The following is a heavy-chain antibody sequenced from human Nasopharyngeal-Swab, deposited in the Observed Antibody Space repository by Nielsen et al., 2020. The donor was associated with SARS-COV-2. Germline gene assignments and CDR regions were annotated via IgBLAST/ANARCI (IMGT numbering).Heavy chain of an antibody. CDR3: VTGGSYYVY. D-gene: IGHD1-26*01. Sequence: GESLKISCSVSEFTFSDYVMNWVRQAPGKGLEWVSSISSTNNFIFYADSVKGRFTISRDNTKNSLYLQMNSLRAEDTAVYHCVTGGSYYVYWGQGTLVTVSS. CDR1: EFTFSDYV. J-gene: IGHJ4*02. CDR2: ISSTNNFI. V-gene: IGHV3-21*01.